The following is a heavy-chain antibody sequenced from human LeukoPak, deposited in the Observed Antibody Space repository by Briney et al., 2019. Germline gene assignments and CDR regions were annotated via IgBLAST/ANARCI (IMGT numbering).Heavy chain of an antibody. J-gene: IGHJ4*02. Sequence: GGSLRLSCAASGFTFSSYWMHWVRQAPGKGLVLVSRINSDGSSTSYADSVKGRFTISRDNAKNTLYLQMNSLRAEDTAVYYCASMGLAGRPAHWGQGTLVTVSS. CDR1: GFTFSSYW. V-gene: IGHV3-74*01. D-gene: IGHD6-6*01. CDR2: INSDGSST. CDR3: ASMGLAGRPAH.